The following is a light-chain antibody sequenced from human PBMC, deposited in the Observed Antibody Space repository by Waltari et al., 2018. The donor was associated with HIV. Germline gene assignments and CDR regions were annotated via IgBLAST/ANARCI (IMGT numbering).Light chain of an antibody. Sequence: SALTQPASVSGSPGQSITIPCTGTSSDVGAYNLVSWYQQHPGKAPKFIIYEVNKRPSEVSIRFSGSKSGNTASLTISGLQAEDEADYYCCSYAGSSTFNWVFGGGTKLTVL. V-gene: IGLV2-23*02. CDR1: SSDVGAYNL. J-gene: IGLJ3*02. CDR3: CSYAGSSTFNWV. CDR2: EVN.